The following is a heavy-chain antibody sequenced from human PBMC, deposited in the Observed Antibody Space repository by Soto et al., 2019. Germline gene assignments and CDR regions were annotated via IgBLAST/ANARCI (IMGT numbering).Heavy chain of an antibody. CDR3: ARGNALDV. CDR1: GDSVSSDITS. V-gene: IGHV6-1*01. Sequence: QGQLQQSGPGLVKPSQTLSLTCAISGDSVSSDITSWNWIRQSPSRGLEWLGRKYYRSKWFHDYAVSVKSRITINPDTSKNQLSLELNSMTPEDTAVYYCARGNALDVWGQGTVVTVSS. J-gene: IGHJ3*01. CDR2: KYYRSKWFH. D-gene: IGHD3-10*01.